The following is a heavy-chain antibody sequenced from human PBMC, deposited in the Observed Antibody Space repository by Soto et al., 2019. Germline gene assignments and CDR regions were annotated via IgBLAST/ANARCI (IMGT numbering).Heavy chain of an antibody. D-gene: IGHD2-21*01. V-gene: IGHV4-4*02. J-gene: IGHJ4*02. Sequence: QVQLHESGPGLVKPSGTLSLTCAVSGGSISTAHSWSWVRQTPGKGLEWIAEIYNSGSANYNPSLKIRGTISVDKSKNQFSLKLISVTAADTAIYFCARAVALRGLFCFDYWGQGTLVTVSS. CDR1: GGSISTAHS. CDR3: ARAVALRGLFCFDY. CDR2: IYNSGSA.